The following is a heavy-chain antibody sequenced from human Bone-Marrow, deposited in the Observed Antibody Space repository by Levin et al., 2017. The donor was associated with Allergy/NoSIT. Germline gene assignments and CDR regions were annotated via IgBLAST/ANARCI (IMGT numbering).Heavy chain of an antibody. V-gene: IGHV3-48*01. CDR3: ARDLGYSSGWYSARVGFDY. J-gene: IGHJ4*02. Sequence: AGGSLRLSCAASGFTFSSYSMNWVRQAPGKGLEWVSYISSSSSTIYYADSVKGRFTISRDNAKNSLYLQMNSLRAEDTAVYYCARDLGYSSGWYSARVGFDYWGQGTLVTVSS. CDR2: ISSSSSTI. D-gene: IGHD6-19*01. CDR1: GFTFSSYS.